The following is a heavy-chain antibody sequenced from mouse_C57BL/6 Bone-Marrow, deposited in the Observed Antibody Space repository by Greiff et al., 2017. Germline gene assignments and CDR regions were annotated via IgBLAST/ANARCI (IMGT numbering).Heavy chain of an antibody. V-gene: IGHV1-53*01. CDR1: GYTFTSYW. D-gene: IGHD6-2*01. J-gene: IGHJ2*01. CDR3: ARWGIVSYYFDY. Sequence: QVQLQQPGTELVKPGASVKLSCKASGYTFTSYWMHWVKQRPGQGLEWIGNINPSNGGTNYNEKFKSKATLPVDNSSSTAYMQLSSLTSEDSAVYYCARWGIVSYYFDYWGQGTTLTVSS. CDR2: INPSNGGT.